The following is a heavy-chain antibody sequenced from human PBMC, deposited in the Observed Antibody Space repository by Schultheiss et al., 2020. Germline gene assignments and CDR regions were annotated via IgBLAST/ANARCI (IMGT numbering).Heavy chain of an antibody. D-gene: IGHD5-18*01. CDR3: AKALDPAMVLTGDFDY. CDR1: GFTFDDYA. Sequence: SLKISCAASGFTFDDYAMHWVRQAPGKGLEWVSGISWNSGRIGYADFVKGRFTISRDNAKNSLYLQMNSLRAEDTAVHYCAKALDPAMVLTGDFDYWGQGTLVTVYS. J-gene: IGHJ4*02. V-gene: IGHV3-9*01. CDR2: ISWNSGRI.